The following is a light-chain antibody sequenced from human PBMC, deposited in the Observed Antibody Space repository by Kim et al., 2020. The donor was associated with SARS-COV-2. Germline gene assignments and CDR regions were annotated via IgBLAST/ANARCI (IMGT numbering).Light chain of an antibody. J-gene: IGLJ3*02. CDR1: SSNIGTGYD. CDR2: ADT. Sequence: QSVLTQPPSVSGAPGQRVTISCTGSSSNIGTGYDVNWYQHVAGKVPKVVIYADTRRPSGVPDRISGSKSGSSASLAITGLQPEDEADYYCQSYDSSVSGWLFGGGTKLTVL. CDR3: QSYDSSVSGWL. V-gene: IGLV1-40*01.